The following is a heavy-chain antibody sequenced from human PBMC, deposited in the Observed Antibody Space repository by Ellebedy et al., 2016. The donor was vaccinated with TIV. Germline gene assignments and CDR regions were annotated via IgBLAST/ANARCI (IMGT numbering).Heavy chain of an antibody. V-gene: IGHV3-30*03. Sequence: GESLKISCAASGFTFSNYGMYWVRQAPGKGLEWVAAISYDGGYKNSADSVKGRFTISRDNSKNTLFLQMNSLRTEDTAVYYCARVEVGRSGPSYGMDVWGQGTSVTVSS. CDR3: ARVEVGRSGPSYGMDV. D-gene: IGHD6-19*01. CDR1: GFTFSNYG. CDR2: ISYDGGYK. J-gene: IGHJ6*02.